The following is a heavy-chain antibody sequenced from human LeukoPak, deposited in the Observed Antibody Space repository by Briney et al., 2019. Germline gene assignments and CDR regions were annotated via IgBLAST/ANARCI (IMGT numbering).Heavy chain of an antibody. D-gene: IGHD6-19*01. CDR1: GGSISSYY. CDR2: IYTSGST. CDR3: ARESGSGWEYMFDY. J-gene: IGHJ4*02. Sequence: SETLSLTCTVSGGSISSYYWSWIRQPAGKGLEWIGRIYTSGSTNYNPSLKSRVTMSVDTSKNQLSLKLSSVTAADTAVYYCARESGSGWEYMFDYWGQGTLVTVSS. V-gene: IGHV4-4*07.